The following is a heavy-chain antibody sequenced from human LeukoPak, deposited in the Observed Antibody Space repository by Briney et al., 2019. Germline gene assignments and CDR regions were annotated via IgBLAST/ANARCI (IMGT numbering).Heavy chain of an antibody. D-gene: IGHD2-15*01. CDR1: GYTFTSYD. J-gene: IGHJ4*02. Sequence: GASVKVSCKASGYTFTSYDINWVRQAPGQGLEWMGWISAYNGITNYAQKFQGRVTMTTDTSTSTAYMELRSLRSDDTATYYCARDHWDNFVVVAIDSWGQGTLVTVSS. CDR3: ARDHWDNFVVVAIDS. CDR2: ISAYNGIT. V-gene: IGHV1-18*01.